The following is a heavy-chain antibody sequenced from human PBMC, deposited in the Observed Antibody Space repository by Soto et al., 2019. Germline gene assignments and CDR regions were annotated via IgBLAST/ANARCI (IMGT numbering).Heavy chain of an antibody. V-gene: IGHV4-59*01. CDR2: IYYSGRT. Sequence: SETLSLTCTVSGGSISSYYWSWIRQPPGKGLERIGYIYYSGRTNDNPSLKSRGAISVDTSKNQFSLKLSSVTAADTAVYYCARSKDIVVVPAAMTFDYWGQGTLVTVSS. J-gene: IGHJ4*02. D-gene: IGHD2-2*01. CDR3: ARSKDIVVVPAAMTFDY. CDR1: GGSISSYY.